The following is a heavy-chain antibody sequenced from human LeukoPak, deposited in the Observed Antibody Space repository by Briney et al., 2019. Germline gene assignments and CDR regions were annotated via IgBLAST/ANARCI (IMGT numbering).Heavy chain of an antibody. CDR2: IYYSGST. CDR3: ARAGVGATIFDY. Sequence: SETLSLTCTVSGGSISSYYWSWIRQPPGKGLEWIGYIYYSGSTNYNPSLKSRVTISVDTSKNQFSLKLRSVTAADTAVYYCARAGVGATIFDYWGQGTLVTVSS. D-gene: IGHD1-26*01. J-gene: IGHJ4*02. CDR1: GGSISSYY. V-gene: IGHV4-59*01.